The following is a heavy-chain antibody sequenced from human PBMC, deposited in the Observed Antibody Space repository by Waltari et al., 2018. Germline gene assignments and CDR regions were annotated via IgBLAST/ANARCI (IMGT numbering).Heavy chain of an antibody. CDR3: ARDDVDSSSFGGF. D-gene: IGHD6-13*01. Sequence: QLQLVQSGAEVKKPGASVKVSCKGSGFIFSNYGITWVRQAPGQGLEWMGWISAYNSNTNYEQKFQGIVTMTTDTSTSTADMELRSLRSDDTAVYYCARDDVDSSSFGGFWGQGTLVTVSS. V-gene: IGHV1-18*01. CDR2: ISAYNSNT. J-gene: IGHJ4*02. CDR1: GFIFSNYG.